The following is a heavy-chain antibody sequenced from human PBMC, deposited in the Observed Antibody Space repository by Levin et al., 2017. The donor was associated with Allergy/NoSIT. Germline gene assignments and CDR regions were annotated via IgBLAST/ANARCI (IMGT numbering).Heavy chain of an antibody. J-gene: IGHJ1*01. CDR1: GFTFSNAW. D-gene: IGHD3-22*01. V-gene: IGHV3-15*01. CDR3: RGDYYDSSGYYDPEYFQH. Sequence: LSLTCAASGFTFSNAWMSWVRQAPGKGLEWVGRIKSKTDGGTTDYAAPVKGRFTISRDDSKNTLYLQMNSLKTEDTAVYYCRGDYYDSSGYYDPEYFQHWGQGTLVTVSS. CDR2: IKSKTDGGTT.